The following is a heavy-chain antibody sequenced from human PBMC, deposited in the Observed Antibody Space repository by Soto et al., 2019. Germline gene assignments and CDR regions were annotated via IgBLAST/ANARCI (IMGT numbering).Heavy chain of an antibody. CDR1: GGSISSYY. CDR2: IYYSGST. CDR3: ARRDYYYYMDV. Sequence: QVQLQESGPGLVKPSETLSLTCTVSGGSISSYYWSWIRQPPGKGLEWIGYIYYSGSTNYNPSLKRRVTISVDTSKNQFSLKLSSVTAADTAVYYCARRDYYYYMDVWGKGTTVTVSS. J-gene: IGHJ6*03. V-gene: IGHV4-59*08.